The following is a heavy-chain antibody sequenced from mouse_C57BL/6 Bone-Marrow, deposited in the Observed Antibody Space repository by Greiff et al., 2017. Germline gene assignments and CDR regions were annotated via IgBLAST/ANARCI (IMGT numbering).Heavy chain of an antibody. V-gene: IGHV1-64*01. D-gene: IGHD2-4*01. CDR2: IHPKSGST. CDR1: GYTFTSYW. Sequence: QVQLQQPGAELVKPGASVKLSCKASGYTFTSYWMHWVKQRPGQGLEWIGMIHPKSGSTNYNEKLKSKATLTVDKSSSTAYMQLSSLTSEDSAVYYCARDGDYPFAYWGQGTLVTVSA. CDR3: ARDGDYPFAY. J-gene: IGHJ3*01.